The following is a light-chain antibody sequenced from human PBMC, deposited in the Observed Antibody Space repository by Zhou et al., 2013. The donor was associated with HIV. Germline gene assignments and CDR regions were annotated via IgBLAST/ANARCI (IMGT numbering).Light chain of an antibody. CDR3: LQTNSFPWT. J-gene: IGKJ1*01. CDR2: KAS. CDR1: QSISTW. Sequence: DIQMTQSPSTLSASVGDRVTITCRASQSISTWLAWYQQKPGKAPKLLIYKASSLQSGVPSRFSGSGSGAAFTLTIFGLQPDDFATYYCLQTNSFPWTFGPGTKVDI. V-gene: IGKV1-5*03.